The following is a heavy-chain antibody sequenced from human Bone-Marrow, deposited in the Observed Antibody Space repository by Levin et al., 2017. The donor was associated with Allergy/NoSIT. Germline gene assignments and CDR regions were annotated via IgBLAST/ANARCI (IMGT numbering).Heavy chain of an antibody. CDR3: TKAGGGTCYQPIDY. D-gene: IGHD2-15*01. CDR2: VSGSGGTT. J-gene: IGHJ4*02. V-gene: IGHV3-23*01. CDR1: GFTFSSYA. Sequence: QPGGSLRLSCAASGFTFSSYAMSWVRQAPGKGLEWVSSVSGSGGTTFYADSLKGRFTISRDNSKNTLYLQMNSLRAEDTAVYYCTKAGGGTCYQPIDYWGQGTLVTVSS.